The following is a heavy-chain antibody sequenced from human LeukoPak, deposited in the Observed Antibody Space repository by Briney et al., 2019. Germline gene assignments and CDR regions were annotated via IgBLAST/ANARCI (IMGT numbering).Heavy chain of an antibody. V-gene: IGHV4-39*01. CDR1: GGSISSSSYY. CDR2: IYCSGST. J-gene: IGHJ4*02. D-gene: IGHD4-17*01. CDR3: ASFYGDYIDY. Sequence: SETLSLNCTVSGGSISSSSYYRGWIRQPPGKGLEWIGSIYCSGSTYYNPSLKERVTISAHTSKNQFSLTRSSVTAADTAVYYCASFYGDYIDYWGQGTLVTVSS.